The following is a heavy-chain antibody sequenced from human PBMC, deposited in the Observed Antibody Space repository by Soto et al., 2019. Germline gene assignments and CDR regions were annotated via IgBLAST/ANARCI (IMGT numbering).Heavy chain of an antibody. J-gene: IGHJ4*02. CDR2: INAGNGNT. CDR3: ARVSGYYLPDY. V-gene: IGHV1-3*05. Sequence: QVQLVQSGAEEKKPGASVKFSCKASGYTFTNYAMHWVRQAPGQRLEWMGWINAGNGNTKYSQKFQGRVTITRDTSVSTAYMELSSLRSEDTAVYYCARVSGYYLPDYWGQGTLVTVSS. CDR1: GYTFTNYA. D-gene: IGHD5-12*01.